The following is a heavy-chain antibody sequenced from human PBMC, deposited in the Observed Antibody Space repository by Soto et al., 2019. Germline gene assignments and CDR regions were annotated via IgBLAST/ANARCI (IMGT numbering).Heavy chain of an antibody. CDR1: GGTFSSYA. V-gene: IGHV1-69*13. D-gene: IGHD3-10*01. CDR3: ARYITMVRGVRNDYYYYCMDV. CDR2: IIPIFGTA. J-gene: IGHJ6*02. Sequence: SVKVSCKASGGTFSSYAISWVRQAPGQGLEWMGGIIPIFGTANYAQKFQGRVTITADESTSTAYMEPSSLRSEDTAVYYCARYITMVRGVRNDYYYYCMDVWGQGTTVTVSS.